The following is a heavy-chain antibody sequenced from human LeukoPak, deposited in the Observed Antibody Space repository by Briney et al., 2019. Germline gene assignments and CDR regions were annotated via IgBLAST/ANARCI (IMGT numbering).Heavy chain of an antibody. Sequence: GGSLRLSCAASGFTVSDFYMSWVRQAPGKGLEWVSLIYVSGDTYYTDSVKGRFTISRDTSENTLYLQMNSLRVEDAAVYYCARDRLQYFDYWGQGTLVTVSS. CDR1: GFTVSDFY. CDR3: ARDRLQYFDY. CDR2: IYVSGDT. V-gene: IGHV3-53*01. J-gene: IGHJ4*02. D-gene: IGHD3-16*01.